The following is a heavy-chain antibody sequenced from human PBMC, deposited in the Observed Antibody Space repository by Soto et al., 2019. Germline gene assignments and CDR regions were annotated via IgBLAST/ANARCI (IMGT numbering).Heavy chain of an antibody. J-gene: IGHJ4*02. V-gene: IGHV1-58*01. CDR3: AAVSDFWSGPYPFDY. D-gene: IGHD3-3*01. CDR2: IVVGSGNT. Sequence: ASVKVSCKASGFTFTSSAVQWVRQARGQRLEWIGWIVVGSGNTNYAQKFQERVTITRDMSTSTAYMELSSLRSEDTAVYYCAAVSDFWSGPYPFDYWGQGTLVTVS. CDR1: GFTFTSSA.